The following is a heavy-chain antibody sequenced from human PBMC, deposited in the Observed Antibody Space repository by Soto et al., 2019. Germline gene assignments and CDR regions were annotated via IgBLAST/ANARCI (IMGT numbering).Heavy chain of an antibody. Sequence: GASVKVSCKASGGTFSSYAISWVRQAPGQGLEWMGGIIPIFGTANYAQKFQGRVTITADESTSTAYMELSSLRSEDTAVYYCARGSGSYYGGYYYYYGMDVWGQGTTV. CDR1: GGTFSSYA. V-gene: IGHV1-69*13. J-gene: IGHJ6*02. D-gene: IGHD1-26*01. CDR2: IIPIFGTA. CDR3: ARGSGSYYGGYYYYYGMDV.